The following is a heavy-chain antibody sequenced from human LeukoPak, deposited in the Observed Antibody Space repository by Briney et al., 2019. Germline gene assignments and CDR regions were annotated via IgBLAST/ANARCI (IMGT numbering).Heavy chain of an antibody. V-gene: IGHV1-46*01. Sequence: ASVKVSCKASGYTFTSYYMHWVRQAPGQGLEWRGLINSSDGSTNYAQKLQGRVTMTRDTSTSTVYMELSSLRSEDTAVYYCARERSRIAVAGKYFQHWGQGTLVTVSS. J-gene: IGHJ1*01. CDR2: INSSDGST. CDR3: ARERSRIAVAGKYFQH. D-gene: IGHD6-19*01. CDR1: GYTFTSYY.